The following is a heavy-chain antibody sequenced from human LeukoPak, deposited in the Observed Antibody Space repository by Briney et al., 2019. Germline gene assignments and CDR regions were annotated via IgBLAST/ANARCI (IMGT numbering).Heavy chain of an antibody. Sequence: GGSLRLSCAASRFTFSDYCMTWVRQAPGRGLEWVANIKEDGSEKNYVDSVKGRFTISRDNAKNSVYLLLNSLTPEDTAVYYCARDLRAGGTWSYGVYFDLWGRGTLVTVSS. V-gene: IGHV3-7*01. J-gene: IGHJ2*01. D-gene: IGHD4-17*01. CDR3: ARDLRAGGTWSYGVYFDL. CDR1: RFTFSDYC. CDR2: IKEDGSEK.